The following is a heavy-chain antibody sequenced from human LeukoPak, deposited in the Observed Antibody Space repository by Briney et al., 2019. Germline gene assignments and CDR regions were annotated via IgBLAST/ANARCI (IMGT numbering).Heavy chain of an antibody. D-gene: IGHD2-2*02. CDR2: IYYSGST. Sequence: TPSETLSLTCTVSGGSISSSSYYWGWIRQPPGKGLEWIGSIYYSGSTYYNPSLKSRVTISVDTSKNQFSLKLSSVTAADTAVYYCARRYQLPYGGFDYWGQGTLVTVSS. CDR1: GGSISSSSYY. J-gene: IGHJ4*02. CDR3: ARRYQLPYGGFDY. V-gene: IGHV4-39*01.